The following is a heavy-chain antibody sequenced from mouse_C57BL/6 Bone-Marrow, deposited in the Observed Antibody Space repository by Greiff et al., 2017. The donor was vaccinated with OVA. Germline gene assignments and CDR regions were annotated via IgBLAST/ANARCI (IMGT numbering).Heavy chain of an antibody. CDR1: GYSITSGYY. CDR2: ISYDGSN. J-gene: IGHJ3*01. D-gene: IGHD2-3*01. V-gene: IGHV3-6*01. Sequence: EVQLVESGPGLVKPSQSLSLTCSVTGYSITSGYYWNWIRQFPGNKLEWMGYISYDGSNNYNPSLKNRISITRDTSKNQFFLKLNSVTTEDTATYYCARWLLWFAYWGQGTLVTVSA. CDR3: ARWLLWFAY.